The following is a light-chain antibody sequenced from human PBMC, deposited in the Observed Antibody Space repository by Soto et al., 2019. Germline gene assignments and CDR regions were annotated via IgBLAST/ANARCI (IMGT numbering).Light chain of an antibody. CDR1: QNVLYSSNKNY. V-gene: IGKV4-1*01. CDR2: WAS. Sequence: DIVMTQSPDSLAVSLGERATINCTSSQNVLYSSNKNYLAWFQQKPGQPPKLLIYWASTRESGVPDRFSGSGSGTDFTLTISSLQAEDVAVYYCQQYYSTPWTFGQGTKVEFK. J-gene: IGKJ1*01. CDR3: QQYYSTPWT.